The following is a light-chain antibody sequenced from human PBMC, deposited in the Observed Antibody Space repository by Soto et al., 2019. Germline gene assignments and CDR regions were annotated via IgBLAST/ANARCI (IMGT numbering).Light chain of an antibody. CDR2: DAS. CDR1: QSVSSY. Sequence: EIVMTQSPVTLSMSPGETATLSCRASQSVSSYLAWYQQTPGQAPRLLIYDASNRATGIPARFSGSGSGTDFTLTISSLEPEDFAVYYCHQRSSWPITFGQGTRLEIK. J-gene: IGKJ5*01. CDR3: HQRSSWPIT. V-gene: IGKV3-11*01.